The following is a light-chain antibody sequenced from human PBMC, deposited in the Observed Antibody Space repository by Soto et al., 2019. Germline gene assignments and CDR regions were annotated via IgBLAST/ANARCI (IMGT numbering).Light chain of an antibody. Sequence: IVMTQSPATLSVSPGERVTFSCRASQGIRNHLAWYQHKPGQAPRLLISYGSAGATGIPARFSGGGSGTDFTLTISRLEPEDFAVYYCQQFSSYPLTFVGGTKVDIK. J-gene: IGKJ4*01. CDR1: QGIRNH. V-gene: IGKV3D-15*01. CDR2: YGS. CDR3: QQFSSYPLT.